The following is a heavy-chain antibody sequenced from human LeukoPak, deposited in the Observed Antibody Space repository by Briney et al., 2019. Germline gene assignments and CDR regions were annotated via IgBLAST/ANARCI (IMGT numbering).Heavy chain of an antibody. D-gene: IGHD5-24*01. Sequence: GGSLRLSCAAPGFTFSGSSIHWVRQASGQGLEWVGRIRSKTNTYATAYAASVKGRFTISRDDSKNTAYLQMNGLKTEDTAVYYCSGLRDGYQVSFDYWGQGTLVTVSS. CDR3: SGLRDGYQVSFDY. J-gene: IGHJ4*02. V-gene: IGHV3-73*01. CDR2: IRSKTNTYAT. CDR1: GFTFSGSS.